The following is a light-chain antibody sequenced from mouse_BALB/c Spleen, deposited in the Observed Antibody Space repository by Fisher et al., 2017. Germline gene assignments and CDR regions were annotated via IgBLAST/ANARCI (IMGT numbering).Light chain of an antibody. CDR3: QQWSSNPLT. Sequence: IVLTQSPALMSASPGEKVTMTCSASSSVSYMYWYQQKPGSSPRLLIYDTSNLASGVPVRFSGSGSGTSYSLTINSMEAEDAATYYCQQWSSNPLTFGAGTKLELK. V-gene: IGKV4-55*01. J-gene: IGKJ5*01. CDR2: DTS. CDR1: SSVSY.